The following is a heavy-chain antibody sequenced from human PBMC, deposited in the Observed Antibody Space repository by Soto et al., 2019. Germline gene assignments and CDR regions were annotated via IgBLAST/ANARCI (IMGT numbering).Heavy chain of an antibody. CDR2: ISDYNGNT. V-gene: IGHV1-18*01. J-gene: IGHJ6*02. CDR1: GYTFSSYG. CDR3: AREGYYSGSGTYSPPRFYGMDV. Sequence: QAQLDQSGVEVKKAGASVKVSCKASGYTFSSYGISWARQAPGQGLEWMGWISDYNGNTQYAQKFQGRVFMTTDTATRTAYMELRGLRSDDTAVYFCAREGYYSGSGTYSPPRFYGMDVWGQGTMVTVSS. D-gene: IGHD3-10*01.